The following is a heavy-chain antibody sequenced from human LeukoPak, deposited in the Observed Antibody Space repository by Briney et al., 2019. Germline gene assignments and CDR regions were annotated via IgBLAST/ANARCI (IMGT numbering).Heavy chain of an antibody. CDR3: ARTAPVLRYFDWLLNYFDY. Sequence: PSETLSLTCTVSGGSISSSSYYWGWIRQPPGKGLEWIGSIYYSGSTYYNPSLKSRVTISVDTSKNQFSLKLSSVTAADTAVYYCARTAPVLRYFDWLLNYFDYWGQGTLATVSS. J-gene: IGHJ4*02. CDR2: IYYSGST. D-gene: IGHD3-9*01. CDR1: GGSISSSSYY. V-gene: IGHV4-39*01.